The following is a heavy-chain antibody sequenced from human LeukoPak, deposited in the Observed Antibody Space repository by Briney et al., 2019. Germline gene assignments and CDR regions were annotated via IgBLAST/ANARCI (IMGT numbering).Heavy chain of an antibody. CDR2: ISSTATYI. CDR3: ARVSIHYDSNGPFDY. V-gene: IGHV3-21*01. CDR1: GFTFSSYS. D-gene: IGHD3-22*01. J-gene: IGHJ4*02. Sequence: NSGGSLRLSCAASGFTFSSYSMNWVRQAPGKGLEWVSCISSTATYIYYADSVKGRFTISRDNAKNSLYLQMNSLRAEDTAVYFCARVSIHYDSNGPFDYWGQGILVTVSS.